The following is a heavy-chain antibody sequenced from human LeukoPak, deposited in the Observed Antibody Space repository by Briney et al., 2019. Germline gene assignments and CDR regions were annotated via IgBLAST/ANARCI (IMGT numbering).Heavy chain of an antibody. Sequence: PGGSLRLSCAASGFTFSSYVMSWVRQTPGKGLEWVSAISGSGGSTYYADSVKGRFTISRDNSKNTLYLQMNSLRAEDTAVYYCAKVMKWSGSYYFDYWGQGTLVTVSS. CDR3: AKVMKWSGSYYFDY. D-gene: IGHD1-26*01. V-gene: IGHV3-23*01. J-gene: IGHJ4*02. CDR1: GFTFSSYV. CDR2: ISGSGGST.